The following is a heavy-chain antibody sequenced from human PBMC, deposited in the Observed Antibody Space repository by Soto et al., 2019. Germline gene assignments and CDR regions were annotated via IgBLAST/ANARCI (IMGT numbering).Heavy chain of an antibody. Sequence: QVQLVESGGGVVQPGRSLRLSCAASGFTFSSYAMHWVRQAPGKGLEWVAVISYDGSNKYYADSVKGRLTISRDNSKNTLYLQINSLRADDTAVDYCARDRKYYGSGSYYNNYYDYYGMDVWGQGTTVTVSS. D-gene: IGHD3-10*01. J-gene: IGHJ6*02. V-gene: IGHV3-30-3*01. CDR2: ISYDGSNK. CDR3: ARDRKYYGSGSYYNNYYDYYGMDV. CDR1: GFTFSSYA.